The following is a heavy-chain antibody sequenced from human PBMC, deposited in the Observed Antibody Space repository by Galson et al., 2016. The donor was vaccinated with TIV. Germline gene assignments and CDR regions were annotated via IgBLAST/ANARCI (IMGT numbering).Heavy chain of an antibody. CDR1: GYTSNTYD. V-gene: IGHV1-8*02. CDR3: ASAGPSDSGDYGRY. J-gene: IGHJ4*02. CDR2: MNANSGNR. D-gene: IGHD4-17*01. Sequence: SVKVSCKASGYTSNTYDINWVRQATGHGLEWMGRMNANSGNRGYAPKFQGRLTVTRDTSRSTAYMELSSLSSDDTADYYCASAGPSDSGDYGRYWGQGTLITVSS.